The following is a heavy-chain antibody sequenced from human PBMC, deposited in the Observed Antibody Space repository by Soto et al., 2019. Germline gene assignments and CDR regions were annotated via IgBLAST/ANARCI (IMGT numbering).Heavy chain of an antibody. D-gene: IGHD6-13*01. Sequence: QVQLVQSGTEVKKPGASVKVSCKASGYTFTSYGIHWVRQAPGQRLEWMGWINAANGDTKYSPKFQGRVTITRDTSASTAYMELSSLRSEDTAVYYCVRRHVSATGIDWFDP. CDR2: INAANGDT. V-gene: IGHV1-3*01. J-gene: IGHJ5*02. CDR3: VRRHVSATGIDWFDP. CDR1: GYTFTSYG.